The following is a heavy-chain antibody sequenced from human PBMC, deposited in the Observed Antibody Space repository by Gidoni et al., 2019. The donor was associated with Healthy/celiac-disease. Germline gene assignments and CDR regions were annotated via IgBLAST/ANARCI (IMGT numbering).Heavy chain of an antibody. V-gene: IGHV1-18*01. CDR2: ISAYNGNT. Sequence: QVQLVQSGAEVKKPGASAKVSCKASCYTFTSYGISWVRQAPGQGLEWMGWISAYNGNTNYAQKLQGRVTMTTDTSTSTAYMGLRSLRSDDTAVYYCARERGRQLVPAGGIDYWGQGTLVTVSS. D-gene: IGHD6-13*01. J-gene: IGHJ4*02. CDR1: CYTFTSYG. CDR3: ARERGRQLVPAGGIDY.